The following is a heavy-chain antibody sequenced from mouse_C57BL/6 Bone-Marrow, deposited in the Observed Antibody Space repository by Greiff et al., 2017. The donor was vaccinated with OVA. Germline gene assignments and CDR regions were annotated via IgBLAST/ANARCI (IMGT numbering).Heavy chain of an antibody. J-gene: IGHJ3*01. D-gene: IGHD2-2*01. V-gene: IGHV14-4*01. CDR3: TTEDGYDLFAY. CDR2: IDPENGDT. CDR1: GFNIQDDY. Sequence: EVQLQQSGAELVRPGASVKLSCTASGFNIQDDYMHWVKQRPEQGLEWIGWIDPENGDTEYASKFQGKATITADTSSNTAYLQLSSLTSEDTAVYYCTTEDGYDLFAYWGQGTLVTVSA.